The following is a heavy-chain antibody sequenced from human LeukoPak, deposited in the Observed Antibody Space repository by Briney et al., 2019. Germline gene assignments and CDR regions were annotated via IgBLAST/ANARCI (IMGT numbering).Heavy chain of an antibody. Sequence: SETLSLTCTVSGGSISSTSYYWGWIRQPPGKGLEWIGSISYSGSTYYNPSLKSRVTISVDTSKNQFSLKLSSVTAADTAVYYCARVLAYSPPDIWGQGTMVTVSP. D-gene: IGHD3-3*02. CDR1: GGSISSTSYY. CDR3: ARVLAYSPPDI. CDR2: ISYSGST. V-gene: IGHV4-39*07. J-gene: IGHJ3*02.